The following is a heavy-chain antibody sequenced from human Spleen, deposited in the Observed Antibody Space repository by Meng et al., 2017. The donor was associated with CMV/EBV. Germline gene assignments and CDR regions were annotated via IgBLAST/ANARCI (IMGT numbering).Heavy chain of an antibody. Sequence: GESLKISCAASGFTFSSFSMNWVRQAPGKGLEWVSSISSSSSYIYYADSVKGRFTISRDNAKNSLYLQMNSLRAEDTAVYYCAREVGDCSSTSCFPSSGWYDYYYYGMDVWGQGTTVTVSS. CDR3: AREVGDCSSTSCFPSSGWYDYYYYGMDV. V-gene: IGHV3-21*01. CDR1: GFTFSSFS. D-gene: IGHD2-2*01. J-gene: IGHJ6*02. CDR2: ISSSSSYI.